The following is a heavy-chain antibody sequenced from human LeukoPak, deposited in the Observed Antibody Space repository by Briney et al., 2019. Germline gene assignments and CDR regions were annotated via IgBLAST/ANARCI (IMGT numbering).Heavy chain of an antibody. V-gene: IGHV3-7*01. D-gene: IGHD3-10*02. Sequence: GGSLRLSCAASGFTFSSYAMSWVRQAPGKGLEWVANIKQDGSEKYYVDSVKGRFTISRDNAKNSLYLQMNSLRAEDTAVYYCASSVWGGTINWGQGTLVTVSS. CDR3: ASSVWGGTIN. CDR2: IKQDGSEK. CDR1: GFTFSSYA. J-gene: IGHJ4*02.